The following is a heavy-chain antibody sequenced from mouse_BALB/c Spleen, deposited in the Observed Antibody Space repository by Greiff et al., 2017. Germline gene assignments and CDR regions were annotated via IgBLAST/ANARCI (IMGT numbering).Heavy chain of an antibody. J-gene: IGHJ2*01. CDR1: GFSLTSYG. D-gene: IGHD1-1*01. CDR3: ARDSPHYYGTPLDY. CDR2: IWAGGST. V-gene: IGHV2-9*02. Sequence: VKLMESGPGLVAPSQSLSITCTVSGFSLTSYGVHWVRQPPGKGLEWLGVIWAGGSTNYNSALMSRLSISKDNSKSQVFLKMNSLQTDDTAMYYCARDSPHYYGTPLDYWGQGTTLTVSS.